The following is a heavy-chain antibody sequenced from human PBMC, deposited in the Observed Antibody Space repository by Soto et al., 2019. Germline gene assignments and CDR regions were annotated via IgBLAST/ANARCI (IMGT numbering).Heavy chain of an antibody. CDR3: ARVSCSSTSCYGIDY. CDR2: VYSGGIT. CDR1: GLTVSANF. V-gene: IGHV3-66*01. D-gene: IGHD2-2*01. Sequence: GGSLRLSCAVSGLTVSANFMSWVRQAPGKGLEWVSVVYSGGITNYADSEKGRLTNSRDNSKNTLYLQLNSLGAEDTAVYYWARVSCSSTSCYGIDYWGQGTPVTVSS. J-gene: IGHJ4*02.